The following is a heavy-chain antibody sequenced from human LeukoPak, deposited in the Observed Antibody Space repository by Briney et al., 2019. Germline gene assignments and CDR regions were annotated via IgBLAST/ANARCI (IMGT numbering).Heavy chain of an antibody. D-gene: IGHD6-13*01. CDR3: AKAGDSSSWSDYFDY. V-gene: IGHV3-23*01. CDR2: ISASGGST. Sequence: GGSLRLSCAASGFTFSTYALTWVRQAPGKGLEWVSTISASGGSTYYADSVKGRFTISRDNSKNTLYLQMNSLRAEDTAVYYCAKAGDSSSWSDYFDYWGQGTLVTVSS. CDR1: GFTFSTYA. J-gene: IGHJ4*02.